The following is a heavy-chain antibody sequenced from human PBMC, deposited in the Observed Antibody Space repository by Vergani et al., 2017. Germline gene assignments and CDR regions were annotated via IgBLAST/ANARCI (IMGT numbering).Heavy chain of an antibody. CDR2: IYSGGST. J-gene: IGHJ4*02. D-gene: IGHD5-24*01. CDR3: AKAAGGYNSLSVDY. V-gene: IGHV3-66*02. CDR1: GFTVSSNY. Sequence: EVQLVESGGGLVQPGGSLRLSCAASGFTVSSNYMSWVRQAPGKGLEWVSVIYSGGSTYYADSVKGRFTISRDNSKNTLYLQMNRLRAEDTAVYYCAKAAGGYNSLSVDYWGQGTLVTVSS.